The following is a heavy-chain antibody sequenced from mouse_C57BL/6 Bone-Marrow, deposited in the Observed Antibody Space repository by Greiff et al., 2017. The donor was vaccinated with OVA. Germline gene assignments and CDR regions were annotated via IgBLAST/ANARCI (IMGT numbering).Heavy chain of an antibody. J-gene: IGHJ3*01. CDR3: ARKGYGYDGFAY. CDR2: IWSGGST. CDR1: GFSLTSYG. V-gene: IGHV2-2*01. Sequence: VQLKESGPGLVQPSQSLSITCTVSGFSLTSYGVHWVRQSPGKGLEWLGVIWSGGSTDYNAAFISRLSISKDNSKSQVFFKMNSLQADDTAIYYCARKGYGYDGFAYWGQGTLVTVSA. D-gene: IGHD2-2*01.